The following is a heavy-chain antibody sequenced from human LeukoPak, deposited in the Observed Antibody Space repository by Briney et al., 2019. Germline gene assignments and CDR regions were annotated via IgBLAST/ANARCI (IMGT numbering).Heavy chain of an antibody. V-gene: IGHV3-64D*09. CDR3: VKPQMSSSGGQN. CDR2: ISSNGGST. CDR1: GFTFSSYA. J-gene: IGHJ4*02. D-gene: IGHD6-19*01. Sequence: GGSLRLSCSASGFTFSSYAMHWVRQAPGKGLEYVPAISSNGGSTYYADSVKGRFTISRDNSKNTLYLQMSSLRAEDTAVYYCVKPQMSSSGGQNWGQGTLVTVSS.